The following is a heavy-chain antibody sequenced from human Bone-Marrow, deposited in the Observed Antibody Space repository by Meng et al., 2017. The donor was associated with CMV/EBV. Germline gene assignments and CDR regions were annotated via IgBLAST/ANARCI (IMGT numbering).Heavy chain of an antibody. Sequence: TRSLTCILSGRSISSSSYYWGWIRQPPGKGLEWIGSIYYSGSTYYNPSIKSRVTISGDTSKNQFTLKLSSVTAEDTAVYYCARADDYDSSGYHPDAFDIWGQGTMVTVSS. D-gene: IGHD3-22*01. CDR2: IYYSGST. CDR3: ARADDYDSSGYHPDAFDI. J-gene: IGHJ3*02. CDR1: GRSISSSSYY. V-gene: IGHV4-39*06.